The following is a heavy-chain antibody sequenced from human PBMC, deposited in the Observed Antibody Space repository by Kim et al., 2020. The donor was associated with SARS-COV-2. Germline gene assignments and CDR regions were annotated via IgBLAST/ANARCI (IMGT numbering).Heavy chain of an antibody. CDR2: INHSGST. J-gene: IGHJ5*02. V-gene: IGHV4-34*01. D-gene: IGHD2-15*01. CDR1: GGSFSGYY. Sequence: SETLSLTCAVYGGSFSGYYWSWIRQPPGKGLEWIGEINHSGSTNYNPSLKSRVTISVDTSKNPFSLKLSSVTAADTAVYYCARAWRWYRNWFDPWGQGTLVTVSS. CDR3: ARAWRWYRNWFDP.